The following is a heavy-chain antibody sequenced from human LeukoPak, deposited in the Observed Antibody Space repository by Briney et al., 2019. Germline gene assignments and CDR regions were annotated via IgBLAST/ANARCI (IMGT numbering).Heavy chain of an antibody. CDR1: GFPFSDYS. Sequence: GGSLRLSCTASGFPFSDYSMNWVRQAPGKGLEWIAYISSSNSMIYYADSVKGRFTVSRDNAKNSLYLLMNSLRAADTAVYYCARDRYLDIDYWGQGTLVTVSS. CDR3: ARDRYLDIDY. V-gene: IGHV3-48*01. CDR2: ISSSNSMI. J-gene: IGHJ4*02. D-gene: IGHD2-2*03.